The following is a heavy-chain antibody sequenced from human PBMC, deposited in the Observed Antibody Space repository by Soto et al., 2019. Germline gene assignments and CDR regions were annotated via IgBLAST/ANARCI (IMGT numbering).Heavy chain of an antibody. Sequence: QVQLVQSGAEVKKPGSSVKVSCKASGGTFSSYAISWVRQAPGQGLEWMGGIIPIFGTANYAQKFQGRVTITADESTSTAYMERSSLRSEDTAVYYCARERGGRDCSGGSCYRNNWFDPWGQGTLVTVSS. CDR1: GGTFSSYA. CDR2: IIPIFGTA. V-gene: IGHV1-69*01. J-gene: IGHJ5*02. CDR3: ARERGGRDCSGGSCYRNNWFDP. D-gene: IGHD2-15*01.